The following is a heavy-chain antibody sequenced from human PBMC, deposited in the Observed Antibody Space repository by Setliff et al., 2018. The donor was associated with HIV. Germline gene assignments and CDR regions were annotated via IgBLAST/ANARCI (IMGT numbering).Heavy chain of an antibody. CDR1: GFTFSSYW. CDR2: IKQDGSEK. D-gene: IGHD4-17*01. CDR3: ARASTVTPHSDFDY. V-gene: IGHV3-7*01. Sequence: PGGSLRLSCAASGFTFSSYWMSWVRQAPGKGLEWVANIKQDGSEKYYVDSVKGRFTISRDNAKNSLYLQMNSLRAEDTAVYYCARASTVTPHSDFDYWGQGTLVTVSS. J-gene: IGHJ4*02.